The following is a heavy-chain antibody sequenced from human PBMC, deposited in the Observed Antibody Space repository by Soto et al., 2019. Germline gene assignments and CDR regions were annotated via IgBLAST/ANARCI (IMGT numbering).Heavy chain of an antibody. Sequence: SSETLSLTCSFSGDSVTSHYLTWIRQSPEKGLEWIGYMHYTGFSHYNPSLKSRLTISVDRSKNQFTLQLTSVTAADTAVYYCARSPDVYYDFWTAINRGRDYYMDVWAKGTTVTVSS. V-gene: IGHV4-59*02. CDR3: ARSPDVYYDFWTAINRGRDYYMDV. CDR2: MHYTGFS. D-gene: IGHD3-3*01. CDR1: GDSVTSHY. J-gene: IGHJ6*03.